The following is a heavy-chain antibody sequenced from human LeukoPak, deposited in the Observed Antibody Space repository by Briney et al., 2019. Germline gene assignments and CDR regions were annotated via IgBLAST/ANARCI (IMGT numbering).Heavy chain of an antibody. V-gene: IGHV4-61*02. D-gene: IGHD1-14*01. CDR3: ARDNPIQYGMDV. CDR1: GGSISSGSYY. CDR2: IYTSGST. J-gene: IGHJ6*02. Sequence: PSQTLSLTCTVSGGSISSGSYYWSWIRQPAGKGLEWIGRIYTSGSTNYNPSLKSRVTISVDTSKNQFSLKLSSVTAADTAVYCCARDNPIQYGMDVWGQGTTVTVSS.